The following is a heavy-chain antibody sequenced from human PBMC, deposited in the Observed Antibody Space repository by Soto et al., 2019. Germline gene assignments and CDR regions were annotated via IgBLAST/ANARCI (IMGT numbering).Heavy chain of an antibody. V-gene: IGHV3-7*05. CDR3: TRDANYRDDSAYYDVFDI. D-gene: IGHD3-16*01. CDR2: IRKDGSQE. Sequence: DVQLTESGGGLVQPGGSLRLSCAASGFSFGSDCMAWVRQAQGKGMEWVANIRKDGSQEHYADSVRGRFSVSRDNANDSTYVQMNRLRLEDTAVYYCTRDANYRDDSAYYDVFDIWGQGTMVTVSS. J-gene: IGHJ3*02. CDR1: GFSFGSDC.